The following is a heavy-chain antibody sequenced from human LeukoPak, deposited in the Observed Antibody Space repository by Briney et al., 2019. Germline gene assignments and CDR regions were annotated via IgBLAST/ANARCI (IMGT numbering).Heavy chain of an antibody. V-gene: IGHV3-21*01. J-gene: IGHJ4*02. CDR3: ARDLPAAVD. D-gene: IGHD2-2*01. CDR2: ISRDSNDI. Sequence: GGCLRLSCEASGFSFSSYSMSWVRQAPGKGLEWVSFISRDSNDICHADSVKGRFTISRDNAKNSLYLQMNSLRAEDTAVYYCARDLPAAVDWGQGTQVTVSS. CDR1: GFSFSSYS.